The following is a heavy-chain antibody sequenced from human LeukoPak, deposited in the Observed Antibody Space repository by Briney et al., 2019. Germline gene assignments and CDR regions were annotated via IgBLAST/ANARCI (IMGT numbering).Heavy chain of an antibody. CDR1: ASTFSDYY. CDR2: ISSSSSSI. CDR3: ARVYDSSGYYYDYYYYGMDV. D-gene: IGHD3-22*01. V-gene: IGHV3-11*04. J-gene: IGHJ6*04. Sequence: GGSLRLSCSASASTFSDYYTSWIRHAPGKGLEWVSSISSSSSSIYYADTAKGRFTISRDNAKNSLYLQMNSLRAGDTAVYYWARVYDSSGYYYDYYYYGMDVWGEGTTVTVSS.